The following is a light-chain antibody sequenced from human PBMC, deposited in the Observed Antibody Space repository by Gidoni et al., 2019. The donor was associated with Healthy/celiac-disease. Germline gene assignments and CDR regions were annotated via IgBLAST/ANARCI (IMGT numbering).Light chain of an antibody. V-gene: IGKV1-39*01. CDR1: QRISYY. CDR2: AAS. CDR3: QPSYSTPLT. J-gene: IGKJ1*01. Sequence: DIQMTQSQSSLSASLGDRVTITCRASQRISYYLIWYQLKPGKAPTLLIYAASSFQSGVPSSFCGSVSWTYFPLTIISLQPEDFATYYCQPSYSTPLTFGQGTKVEIK.